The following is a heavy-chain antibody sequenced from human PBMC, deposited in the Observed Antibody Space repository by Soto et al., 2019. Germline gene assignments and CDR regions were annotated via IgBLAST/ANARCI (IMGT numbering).Heavy chain of an antibody. CDR1: GLTVSRTQ. Sequence: GGSLRLSCAVSGLTVSRTQMSWVRQAPGKGLQWVSVIYSGGSTYYANAVKGRFTISRDISENTVYLELDKLTVDDTAVYYCARAREPEYSSSILFDYWGRGTLVTVSS. CDR2: IYSGGST. D-gene: IGHD6-6*01. J-gene: IGHJ4*02. CDR3: ARAREPEYSSSILFDY. V-gene: IGHV3-53*01.